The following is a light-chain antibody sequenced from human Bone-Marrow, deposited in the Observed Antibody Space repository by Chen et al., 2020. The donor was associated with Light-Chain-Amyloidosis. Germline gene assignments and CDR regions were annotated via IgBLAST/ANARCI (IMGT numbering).Light chain of an antibody. Sequence: SYELTQPPSVSVSPGQTARITCSGDDLPTKYAYWYQQKPGQAPVLGIHRDTERPSGISERVSGSSSGTTATLTISGVQAEDEADYHCQSADSSGTYEVICGGGTKLTVL. V-gene: IGLV3-25*03. J-gene: IGLJ2*01. CDR3: QSADSSGTYEVI. CDR2: RDT. CDR1: DLPTKY.